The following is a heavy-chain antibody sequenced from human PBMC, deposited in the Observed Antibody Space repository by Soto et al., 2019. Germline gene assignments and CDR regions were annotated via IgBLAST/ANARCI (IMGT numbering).Heavy chain of an antibody. CDR1: GYTFTSYY. D-gene: IGHD3-10*01. V-gene: IGHV1-46*01. J-gene: IGHJ6*02. CDR2: INPSGGST. Sequence: QVQLVQSGAEVKKPGASVKVSCKASGYTFTSYYMHWVRQAPGQGLEWMGIINPSGGSTSYAQKFQGRGTMTRDTSTSTVYMELSSLRSEDTAVYYCARDFSGAMVRGVIRRGHYYYGMDVWGQGTTVTVSS. CDR3: ARDFSGAMVRGVIRRGHYYYGMDV.